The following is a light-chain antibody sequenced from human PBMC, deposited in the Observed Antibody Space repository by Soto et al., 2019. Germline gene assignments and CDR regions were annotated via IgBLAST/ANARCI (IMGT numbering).Light chain of an antibody. V-gene: IGLV2-14*01. Sequence: QSALTQPRSASGSPGQSITISCTGTSSDVGGYNYVSWYQQHPGKAPKLMIYEVSNRPSGVSNRFSGSKSGNTASLTISGLQAEDEADYYCSSYTSSSTPLVFGTGTKVTVL. CDR1: SSDVGGYNY. CDR2: EVS. CDR3: SSYTSSSTPLV. J-gene: IGLJ1*01.